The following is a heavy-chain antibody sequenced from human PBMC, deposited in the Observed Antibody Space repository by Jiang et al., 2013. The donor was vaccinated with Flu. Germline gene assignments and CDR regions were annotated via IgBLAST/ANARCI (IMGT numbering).Heavy chain of an antibody. CDR1: GFTFTNFW. J-gene: IGHJ4*02. CDR2: IGKDGTEK. CDR3: ARGWDAKL. Sequence: VQLVESGGDLVQPGGSLRLSCATSGFTFTNFWMTWVRQAPGKGLEWVANIGKDGTEKNYVDSVKGRFTISRDNAKDSLYLQMTSLRVDDTAVYYCARGWDAKLWGQGFXVTVSS. V-gene: IGHV3-7*03. D-gene: IGHD1-26*01.